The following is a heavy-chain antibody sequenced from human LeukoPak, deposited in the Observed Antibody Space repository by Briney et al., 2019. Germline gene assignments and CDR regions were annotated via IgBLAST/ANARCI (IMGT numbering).Heavy chain of an antibody. J-gene: IGHJ5*02. CDR2: ISSSSSYI. CDR1: GFTFSSYS. V-gene: IGHV3-21*01. CDR3: SRGRGYCSSTSCLNWFDP. D-gene: IGHD2-2*01. Sequence: KPGGSLRLSCAASGFTFSSYSMNWVRQAPGKGLEWVSPISSSSSYIYYADSVKGRFTISRDNAKNSLYLQMSSLRAEDTAVYYCSRGRGYCSSTSCLNWFDPWGQGTLVTVSS.